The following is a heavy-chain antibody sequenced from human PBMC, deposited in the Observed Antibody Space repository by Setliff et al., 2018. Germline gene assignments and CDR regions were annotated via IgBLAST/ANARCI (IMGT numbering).Heavy chain of an antibody. J-gene: IGHJ4*02. CDR1: GYNFPTFW. V-gene: IGHV5-51*01. Sequence: GESLKISCKGSGYNFPTFWIGWVRQMPGKGLEWMGIINPGDSNARYSPSFQGQVTTSADKSISTAYLQWSSLKASDTAIYYCARNRPGNYLDYWGQGTLVTVSS. CDR2: INPGDSNA. CDR3: ARNRPGNYLDY.